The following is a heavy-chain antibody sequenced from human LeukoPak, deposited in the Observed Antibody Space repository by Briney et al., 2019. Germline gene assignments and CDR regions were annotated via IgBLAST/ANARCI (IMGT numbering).Heavy chain of an antibody. Sequence: PGGSLRLSCAASGFTLSNYWMHWVRQAPGKGLAWVSHIVGDGRITGYADSVKGRFTISRDNAKNTLYLQMNSLRVEDTAVYFCGRGNRTAALDIWGQGTMVTVSS. CDR3: GRGNRTAALDI. CDR2: IVGDGRIT. J-gene: IGHJ3*02. CDR1: GFTLSNYW. V-gene: IGHV3-74*01.